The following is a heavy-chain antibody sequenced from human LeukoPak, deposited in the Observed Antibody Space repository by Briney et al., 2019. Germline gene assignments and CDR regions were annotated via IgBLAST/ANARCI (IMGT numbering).Heavy chain of an antibody. V-gene: IGHV1-3*01. CDR3: ARITMVRGVIIPFDY. CDR1: GYTSTSYA. D-gene: IGHD3-10*01. CDR2: INAGNGNT. J-gene: IGHJ4*02. Sequence: ASVKVSCKASGYTSTSYAMHWVRLAPGQRLEWMGWINAGNGNTKYSQKFQGRVTITRDPSASTAYMELSSLRSEDTAVYYCARITMVRGVIIPFDYWGQGTLVTVSS.